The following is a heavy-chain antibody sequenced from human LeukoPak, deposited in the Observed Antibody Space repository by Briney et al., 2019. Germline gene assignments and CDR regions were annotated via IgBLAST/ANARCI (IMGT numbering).Heavy chain of an antibody. CDR3: ARSVAAGRPPGY. D-gene: IGHD6-13*01. CDR1: GGSISSYY. J-gene: IGHJ4*02. Sequence: SETLSLTCTVSGGSISSYYWSWIRQPPGKGLEWIGYIYTSGSTNYNPSLKSRVTISVDTSKNQFSLKLSSVTAADTAVYYCARSVAAGRPPGYCGQGTLVTVSP. V-gene: IGHV4-4*09. CDR2: IYTSGST.